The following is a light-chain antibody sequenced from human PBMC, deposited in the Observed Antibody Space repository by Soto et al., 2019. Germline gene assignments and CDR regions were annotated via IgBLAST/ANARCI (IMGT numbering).Light chain of an antibody. CDR3: QQYDNLSFT. Sequence: DIQMTQSPSSLSASVGDRVTITCQASQDISNYLNWYQQKPGKAPKLLIYDASNLETGVPSRFSGSGSGTDFTCTISSLQPEDIATSYCQQYDNLSFTFGPGTKVDIK. CDR1: QDISNY. CDR2: DAS. V-gene: IGKV1-33*01. J-gene: IGKJ3*01.